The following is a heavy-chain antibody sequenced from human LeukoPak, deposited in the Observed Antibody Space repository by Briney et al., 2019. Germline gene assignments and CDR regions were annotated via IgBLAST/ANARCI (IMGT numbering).Heavy chain of an antibody. J-gene: IGHJ5*02. V-gene: IGHV3-23*01. CDR3: AKPLLWFGELLATPTT. Sequence: GGSLRLSCAASGFTFSSYGMSWVRQAPGKGLEWVSATSGSGGSTYYADSVKGRFTISRDNSKNTLYLQMNSLRAEDTAVYYCAKPLLWFGELLATPTTWGQGTLVTVSS. D-gene: IGHD3-10*01. CDR1: GFTFSSYG. CDR2: TSGSGGST.